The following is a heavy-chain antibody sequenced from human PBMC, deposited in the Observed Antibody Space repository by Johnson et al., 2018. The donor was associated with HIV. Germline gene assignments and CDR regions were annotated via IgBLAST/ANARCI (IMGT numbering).Heavy chain of an antibody. CDR3: ARDKGSGLDAFDI. CDR1: GFPFSSYA. J-gene: IGHJ3*02. V-gene: IGHV3-30*04. D-gene: IGHD2-15*01. CDR2: ISYDGSNK. Sequence: QVQLVESGGGVVRPGGSLRLSCAASGFPFSSYAMHWVRQAPGTGPEWVAVISYDGSNKYYADSVKGRFTISSDNSKNTRYLQMNSLRAEDTAVYYCARDKGSGLDAFDIWGQGTMVTVSS.